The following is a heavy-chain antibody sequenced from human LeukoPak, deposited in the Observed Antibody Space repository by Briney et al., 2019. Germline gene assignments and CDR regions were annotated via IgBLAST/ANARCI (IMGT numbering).Heavy chain of an antibody. Sequence: SETLSLTCTVSGDSISGYYWSWIRQPPGKGLEWIGYIYYTGSTNYNPSLKSRVTISLDTSKNQFSLKLRSVTAADTAVYYCAGGPGDYAYWGQGTLVTVSS. CDR1: GDSISGYY. CDR2: IYYTGST. CDR3: AGGPGDYAY. D-gene: IGHD4-17*01. J-gene: IGHJ4*02. V-gene: IGHV4-59*01.